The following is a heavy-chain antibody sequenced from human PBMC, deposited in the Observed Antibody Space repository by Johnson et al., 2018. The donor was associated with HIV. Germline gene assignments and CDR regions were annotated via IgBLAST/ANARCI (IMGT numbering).Heavy chain of an antibody. CDR1: GFTFDDYA. V-gene: IGHV3-9*01. Sequence: EVQLVESGGGVVRPGGSLRLSCAASGFTFDDYAMHWVRQAPGKGLEWVSGISWNSGSIGYADSVKGRFTISRDNAKNSLYLQMNSLRAEDTAVYYCARGWEYCSSTSCPTPDAFDIWGQGTMVTVSS. J-gene: IGHJ3*02. D-gene: IGHD2-2*01. CDR2: ISWNSGSI. CDR3: ARGWEYCSSTSCPTPDAFDI.